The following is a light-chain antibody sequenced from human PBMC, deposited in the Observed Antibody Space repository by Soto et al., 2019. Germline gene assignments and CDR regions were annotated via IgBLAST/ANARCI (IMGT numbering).Light chain of an antibody. CDR3: CSYGGSDTLV. V-gene: IGLV2-11*01. Sequence: QSALTQPRSVSGSPGQSVTISCTGTSSDVGGYNYVSWYQQHPGKAPKLMMYDVTKRPSGVPDRFSGSKSGNTASLTISGLQAEDEADYFCCSYGGSDTLVLGGGTKLTVL. CDR1: SSDVGGYNY. CDR2: DVT. J-gene: IGLJ3*02.